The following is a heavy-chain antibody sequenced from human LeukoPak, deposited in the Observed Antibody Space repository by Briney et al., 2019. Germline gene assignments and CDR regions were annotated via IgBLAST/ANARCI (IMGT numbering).Heavy chain of an antibody. CDR1: GGSISSYY. J-gene: IGHJ4*02. Sequence: SETLSLTCTVSGGSISSYYWSWIRHPPGKGLEWIGYIYYSGSTNYNPSLKSRVTISVDTSKNQFSLKLSSVTAADTAVYYCAREASGLERRIFDYWGQGTPVTVSS. D-gene: IGHD1-1*01. V-gene: IGHV4-59*01. CDR3: AREASGLERRIFDY. CDR2: IYYSGST.